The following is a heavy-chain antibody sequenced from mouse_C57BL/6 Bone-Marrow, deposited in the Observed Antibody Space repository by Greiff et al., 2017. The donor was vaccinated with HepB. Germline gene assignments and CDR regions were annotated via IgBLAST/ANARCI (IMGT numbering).Heavy chain of an antibody. CDR1: GYTFTDYE. Sequence: QVQLKQSGAELVRPGASVTLSCKASGYTFTDYEMHWVKQTPVHGLEWIGAIDPETGGTAYNQKFKGKAILTADKSSSTAYMELRSLTSEDSAVYYCTSPITTVVENYFDYWGQGTTLTVSS. D-gene: IGHD1-1*01. CDR2: IDPETGGT. J-gene: IGHJ2*01. V-gene: IGHV1-15*01. CDR3: TSPITTVVENYFDY.